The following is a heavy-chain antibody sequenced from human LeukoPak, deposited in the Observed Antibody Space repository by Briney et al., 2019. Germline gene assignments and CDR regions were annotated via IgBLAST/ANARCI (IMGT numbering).Heavy chain of an antibody. Sequence: GGSLRLSCAASGFTFSDYYMSWIRQAPGKGLEWVSYISSSGSTIYYADSVKGRFTISRDNAENSLYLQMNSLRAEDTAVYYCARENPPGYYYGMDVWGQGTTVTVSS. J-gene: IGHJ6*02. CDR3: ARENPPGYYYGMDV. V-gene: IGHV3-11*01. CDR1: GFTFSDYY. CDR2: ISSSGSTI.